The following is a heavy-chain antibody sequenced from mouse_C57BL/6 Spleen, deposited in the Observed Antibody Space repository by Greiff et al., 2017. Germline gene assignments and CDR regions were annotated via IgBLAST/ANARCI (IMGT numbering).Heavy chain of an antibody. Sequence: QVQLKQPGAELVKPGASVKMSCKASGYTFTSYWITWVKQRPGQGLEWIGDIYPGSGSTNYNEKFKSKATLTVDTSSSTAYMQLSSLTSEDSAVYYCARKNSSYYYGSRYWYFDVWGTGTTVTVSS. D-gene: IGHD1-1*01. J-gene: IGHJ1*03. CDR1: GYTFTSYW. CDR3: ARKNSSYYYGSRYWYFDV. V-gene: IGHV1-55*01. CDR2: IYPGSGST.